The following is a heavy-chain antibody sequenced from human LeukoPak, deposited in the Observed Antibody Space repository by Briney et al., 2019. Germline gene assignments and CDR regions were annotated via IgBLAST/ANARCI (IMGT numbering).Heavy chain of an antibody. Sequence: PGGSLRLSCAASGFTFDDYVMHWVRQAPGKGLQWVSLISGDGGSTYYADSVKGRFTISRDNSKNTLYLQMNSLRAEDTAVYYCARHRDIVVGPAAPNFDYWGQGTLVTVSS. D-gene: IGHD2-2*01. V-gene: IGHV3-43*02. CDR2: ISGDGGST. CDR1: GFTFDDYV. J-gene: IGHJ4*02. CDR3: ARHRDIVVGPAAPNFDY.